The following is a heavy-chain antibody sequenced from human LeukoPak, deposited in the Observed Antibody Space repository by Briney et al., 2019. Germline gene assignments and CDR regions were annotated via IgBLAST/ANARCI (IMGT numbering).Heavy chain of an antibody. D-gene: IGHD7-27*01. CDR3: ASTGDLAEHVFDY. J-gene: IGHJ4*02. CDR1: GGSISSGNYY. CDR2: IYYSGST. V-gene: IGHV4-30-4*01. Sequence: SETLSLTCTVSGGSISSGNYYWSWVRQPPGKGLEWVGCIYYSGSTYYNPSLKSRVTISVDTSKNQFSLKLSSVTAADTAVYYCASTGDLAEHVFDYWGQGTLVTVSS.